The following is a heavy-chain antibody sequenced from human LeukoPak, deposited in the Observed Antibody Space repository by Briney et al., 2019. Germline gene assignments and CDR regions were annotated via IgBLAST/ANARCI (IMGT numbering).Heavy chain of an antibody. J-gene: IGHJ4*02. CDR2: IWYDGSKK. Sequence: SGRSLRLSCAASGFTFSDHGIHWVRQAPGQGLEWVALIWYDGSKKYYADSVKGRFTISRDNTKNTLYLQLNSLRADDTAVYYCARAHSSSSTFDLWGQGTLVTVSS. CDR1: GFTFSDHG. CDR3: ARAHSSSSTFDL. V-gene: IGHV3-33*01. D-gene: IGHD6-6*01.